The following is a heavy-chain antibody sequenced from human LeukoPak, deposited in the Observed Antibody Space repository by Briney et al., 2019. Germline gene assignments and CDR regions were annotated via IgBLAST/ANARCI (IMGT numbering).Heavy chain of an antibody. J-gene: IGHJ4*02. CDR3: AKGSYGSGSDPHTYYFDY. CDR1: GFTFSSYA. V-gene: IGHV3-23*01. Sequence: GGSLRLSCAASGFTFSSYAMSWVRQAAGKGLEWVSAISGSGGSTYYADSVKGRLTISRDSSKNTLYLQMNSLRAEDTAVYYCAKGSYGSGSDPHTYYFDYWGQGTLVTVSS. CDR2: ISGSGGST. D-gene: IGHD3-10*01.